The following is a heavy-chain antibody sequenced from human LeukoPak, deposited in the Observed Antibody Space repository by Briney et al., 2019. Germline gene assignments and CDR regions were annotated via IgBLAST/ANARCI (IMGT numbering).Heavy chain of an antibody. J-gene: IGHJ4*02. Sequence: GGSLRLSCAASGFTFSSYEMNWVRQAPGKGLEWVSYISSSGSTIYYADSVKGRFTISRDNAKNSLYLQMNSLRAEDTAVYYCAREGGFYQLLLRGGFDYSGQGTLVTVSS. CDR1: GFTFSSYE. CDR3: AREGGFYQLLLRGGFDY. V-gene: IGHV3-48*03. D-gene: IGHD2-2*01. CDR2: ISSSGSTI.